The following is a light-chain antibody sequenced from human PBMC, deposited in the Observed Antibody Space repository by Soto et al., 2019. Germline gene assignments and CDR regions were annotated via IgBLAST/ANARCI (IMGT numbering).Light chain of an antibody. V-gene: IGKV3-15*01. CDR3: QQYNNWPPLT. J-gene: IGKJ4*01. CDR1: KIVSGT. CDR2: VAS. Sequence: EIVMTQSPATLSVSPGERATLSCRAIKIVSGTLACSQQKPGQAPSHLIYVASTRATGIPARFSGSGSGTEFTLTISSLQSEDFAVYYCQQYNNWPPLTFGGGTKVEIK.